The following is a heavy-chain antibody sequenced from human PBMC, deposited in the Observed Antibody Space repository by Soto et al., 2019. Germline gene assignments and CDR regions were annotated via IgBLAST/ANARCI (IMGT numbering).Heavy chain of an antibody. D-gene: IGHD3-3*01. CDR1: YKIINFC. CDR2: IYPGDSDT. Sequence: YKIINFCVGRISKIHGKGLEWMGIIYPGDSDTRYSPSFQGQVTISADKSISTPYLQWSSLKASDTAMYYCARQESRRFLGWFPRANWFDPCGQGILVTVSS. V-gene: IGHV5-51*01. J-gene: IGHJ5*02. CDR3: ARQESRRFLGWFPRANWFDP.